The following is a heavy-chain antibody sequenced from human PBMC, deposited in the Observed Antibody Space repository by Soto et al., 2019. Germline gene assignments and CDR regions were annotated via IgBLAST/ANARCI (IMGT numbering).Heavy chain of an antibody. J-gene: IGHJ4*02. Sequence: ASETLSLTCTVSGGSISSGDYYWSWIRQPPGKGLEWIGYIYYSGSTYYNPSLKSQVTISVDTSKNQFSLKLSSVTAADTAVYYCARARGARYFDYXGQGTLVTVSS. CDR2: IYYSGST. V-gene: IGHV4-30-4*01. D-gene: IGHD2-15*01. CDR3: ARARGARYFDY. CDR1: GGSISSGDYY.